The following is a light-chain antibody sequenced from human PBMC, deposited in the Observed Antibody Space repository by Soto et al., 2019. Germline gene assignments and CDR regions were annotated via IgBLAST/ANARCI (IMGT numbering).Light chain of an antibody. CDR3: QTWGTDIRV. Sequence: QSVLTQSPSASASLGASVKLTCTLSSGHSSYAIAWHQQQPEKGPRYLMNLNSDGSHNKGDGIPDRFSGSSSGAERYLTISSLQSEDEADYYCQTWGTDIRVCGGGTKLTVL. J-gene: IGLJ2*01. CDR2: LNSDGSH. CDR1: SGHSSYA. V-gene: IGLV4-69*01.